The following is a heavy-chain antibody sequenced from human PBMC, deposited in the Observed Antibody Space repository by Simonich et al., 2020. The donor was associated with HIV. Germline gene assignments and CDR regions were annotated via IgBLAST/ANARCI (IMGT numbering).Heavy chain of an antibody. CDR3: ARNTATRGSNWYFDL. V-gene: IGHV4-38-2*01. J-gene: IGHJ2*01. CDR2: IYHSGCT. CDR1: GYSISSGYY. D-gene: IGHD3-16*01. Sequence: QVQLQESGPGLVKPSETLSLTCAVSGYSISSGYYWGWIRQPPGKGMGWVGSIYHSGCTNNNPSLKSRVTISVDTSKNQFSLKLSSVTAADTAVYYCARNTATRGSNWYFDLWGRGTLVTVSS.